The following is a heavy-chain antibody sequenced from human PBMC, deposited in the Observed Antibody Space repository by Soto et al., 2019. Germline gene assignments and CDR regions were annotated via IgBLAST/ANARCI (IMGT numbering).Heavy chain of an antibody. CDR2: INPNSGGT. CDR1: GYTFTGYY. Sequence: ASVKVSCKASGYTFTGYYMHWVRQAPGQGLEWMGWINPNSGGTNYAQKFQGRVTMTRDTSISTAYMELSRLRSDDTAVYYCARVYDTVAVPLGYYGMDVWGQGTTVTV. D-gene: IGHD7-27*01. J-gene: IGHJ6*02. CDR3: ARVYDTVAVPLGYYGMDV. V-gene: IGHV1-2*02.